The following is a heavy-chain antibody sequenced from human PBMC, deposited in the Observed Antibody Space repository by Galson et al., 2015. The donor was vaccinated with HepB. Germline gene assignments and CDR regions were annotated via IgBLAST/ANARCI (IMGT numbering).Heavy chain of an antibody. Sequence: SLRLSCAASGVTFSDYYMSWVRQAPGKGLEWISYISSSGNTISYADSVKGRFTVSRDNAKKSLFLQMNSLRDEDTAVYYCARATLGWFDPWGQGTLVTVSS. J-gene: IGHJ5*02. CDR1: GVTFSDYY. CDR3: ARATLGWFDP. D-gene: IGHD2/OR15-2a*01. CDR2: ISSSGNTI. V-gene: IGHV3-11*01.